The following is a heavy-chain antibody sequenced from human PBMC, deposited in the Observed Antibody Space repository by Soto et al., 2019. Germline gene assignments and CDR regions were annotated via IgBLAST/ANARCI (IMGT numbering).Heavy chain of an antibody. J-gene: IGHJ6*02. Sequence: GGSLRLSCEVSGFTFSIHAMSWVRQAPGKGLEWVSAISGSGGSTYYADSVKGHFTISRGNSKNTLYLQMNSLRAEDTAVYYCAKSAASEDDYFYYGMDVWGQGTTVTVS. CDR3: AKSAASEDDYFYYGMDV. D-gene: IGHD6-25*01. CDR1: GFTFSIHA. CDR2: ISGSGGST. V-gene: IGHV3-23*01.